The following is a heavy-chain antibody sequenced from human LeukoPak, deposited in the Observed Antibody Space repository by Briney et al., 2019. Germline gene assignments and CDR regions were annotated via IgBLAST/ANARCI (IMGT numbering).Heavy chain of an antibody. Sequence: SVKVSCKASRGTFTNYAISWVRQVPGQGLEWMGGIIPIFPTANYAQKFQGRVTLTADEPTRTAYMDLNSLRSEDTSVLFCARVRPGRYCGTTSCFTASPFAPWGQGTLVTVSS. J-gene: IGHJ5*02. D-gene: IGHD2-2*02. V-gene: IGHV1-69*13. CDR3: ARVRPGRYCGTTSCFTASPFAP. CDR2: IIPIFPTA. CDR1: RGTFTNYA.